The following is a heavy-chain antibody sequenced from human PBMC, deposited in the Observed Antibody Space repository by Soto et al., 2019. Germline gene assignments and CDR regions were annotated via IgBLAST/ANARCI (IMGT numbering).Heavy chain of an antibody. CDR1: GGSISSSSYY. D-gene: IGHD3-3*01. CDR2: IYYSGST. CDR3: ASRLVLRFLEWLLPQFDY. Sequence: SETLSLTRTVSGGSISSSSYYWGWIRQPPGKGLEWIGSIYYSGSTYYNPSLKSRVTISVDTSKNQFSLKLSSVTAADTAVYYCASRLVLRFLEWLLPQFDYWGQGTLVTVSS. J-gene: IGHJ4*02. V-gene: IGHV4-39*01.